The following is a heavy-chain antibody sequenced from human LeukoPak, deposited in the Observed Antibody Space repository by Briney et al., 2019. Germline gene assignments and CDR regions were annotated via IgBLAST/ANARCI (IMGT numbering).Heavy chain of an antibody. CDR1: GFSFSAYW. CDR3: AGGRGWLTTD. J-gene: IGHJ4*02. Sequence: GGSLRLSCAASGFSFSAYWMNWFRQAPGKGLEWVAIIKQDGSVKKYVDSVKGRFTIPRDNAKTSLYLEMMSLRVEDTAIYYCAGGRGWLTTDWGQGTLVTVSS. CDR2: IKQDGSVK. D-gene: IGHD6-19*01. V-gene: IGHV3-7*01.